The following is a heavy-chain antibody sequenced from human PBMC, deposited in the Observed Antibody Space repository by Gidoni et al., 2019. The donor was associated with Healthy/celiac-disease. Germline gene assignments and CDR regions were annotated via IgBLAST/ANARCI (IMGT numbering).Heavy chain of an antibody. V-gene: IGHV4-31*03. D-gene: IGHD6-6*01. J-gene: IGHJ3*02. CDR3: ARDRGSGSSQDAFDI. CDR2: IYYSGST. Sequence: QVQLQESGPGLVKPSQTLSLTCTVSGGSICSGGYYWSWIRQHPGKGLEWIGYIYYSGSTYYNPSLKSRVTISVDTSKNQFSLKLSSVTAADTAVYYCARDRGSGSSQDAFDIWGQGTMVTVSS. CDR1: GGSICSGGYY.